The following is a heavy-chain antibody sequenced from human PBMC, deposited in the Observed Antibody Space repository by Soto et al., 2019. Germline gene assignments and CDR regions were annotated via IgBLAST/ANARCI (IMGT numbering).Heavy chain of an antibody. CDR3: ARDTNRQHAFDI. V-gene: IGHV3-21*01. Sequence: PGGSLRLSCAASGFTFSTYAMNWVRQAPGKGLEWVSSISSSSSYIYYADSVKGRFTISRDNAKNSLYLQMNSLRAEDTAVYYCARDTNRQHAFDIWGQGTMVTVSS. J-gene: IGHJ3*02. CDR1: GFTFSTYA. D-gene: IGHD2-8*01. CDR2: ISSSSSYI.